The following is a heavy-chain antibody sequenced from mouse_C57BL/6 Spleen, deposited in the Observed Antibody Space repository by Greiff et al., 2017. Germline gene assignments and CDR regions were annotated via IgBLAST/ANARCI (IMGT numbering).Heavy chain of an antibody. D-gene: IGHD2-5*01. CDR1: GYTFTSYW. V-gene: IGHV1-64*01. CDR2: IHPNSGST. Sequence: QVQLQQPGAELVKPGASVKLSCKASGYTFTSYWMHWVKQRPGQGLEWIGMIHPNSGSTNYNEKFKSKATLTVDKSSSTAYMQLSSLTSEDSAVYYCARRDSNYFFAYWGQGTLVTVSA. J-gene: IGHJ3*01. CDR3: ARRDSNYFFAY.